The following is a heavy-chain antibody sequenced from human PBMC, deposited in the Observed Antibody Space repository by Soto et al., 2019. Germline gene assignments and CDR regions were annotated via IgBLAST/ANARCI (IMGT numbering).Heavy chain of an antibody. CDR2: ISYDGSNK. Sequence: QVQLVESGGGVVQPGRSLRLSCAASGFTFSSYAMHWVRQAPGKGLEWVAVISYDGSNKYYADSVKGRFTISRDNSKNTLYLQMHSLRAEDTAVYYWARDSVGATTGGDYYYGMDVWGQGTTVTVSS. CDR1: GFTFSSYA. CDR3: ARDSVGATTGGDYYYGMDV. J-gene: IGHJ6*02. V-gene: IGHV3-30-3*01. D-gene: IGHD1-26*01.